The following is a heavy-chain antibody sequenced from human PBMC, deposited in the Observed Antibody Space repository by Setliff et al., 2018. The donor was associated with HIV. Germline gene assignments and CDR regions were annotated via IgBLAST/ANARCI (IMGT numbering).Heavy chain of an antibody. V-gene: IGHV1-69*10. CDR2: IIPILGIA. CDR3: AREGVNYGLKGPFDY. Sequence: ASVKVSCKASGGTFSSYAISWVRQAPGQGLEWMGGIIPILGIANYADSVKGRFTISRDNSKNTLYLQMNSLRVEDTAVYYCAREGVNYGLKGPFDYWGQGTLVTVSS. CDR1: GGTFSSYA. J-gene: IGHJ4*02. D-gene: IGHD3-10*01.